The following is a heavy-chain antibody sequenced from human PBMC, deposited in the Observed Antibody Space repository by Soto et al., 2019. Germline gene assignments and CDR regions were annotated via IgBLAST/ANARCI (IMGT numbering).Heavy chain of an antibody. CDR2: INWDDDK. Sequence: QITLKESGPTLVKPTQTLTLTCTFSGFSLSTSGVGVGWIRQPPGKALEWLALINWDDDKHYNPSLKSRLTITKHHTKKHENHTTNNSHPVYKASYYCADGERIRSHNWGKGTLVTVSP. J-gene: IGHJ1*01. D-gene: IGHD1-26*01. CDR3: ADGERIRSHN. V-gene: IGHV2-5*02. CDR1: GFSLSTSGVG.